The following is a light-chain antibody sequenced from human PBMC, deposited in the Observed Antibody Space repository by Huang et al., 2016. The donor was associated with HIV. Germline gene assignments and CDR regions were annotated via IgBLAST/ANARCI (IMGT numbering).Light chain of an antibody. V-gene: IGKV3-15*01. CDR1: QSISTN. CDR3: QQFNTWPLT. Sequence: EIVMTQSPATLSVSPGERATLSGRASQSISTNLGWFQQKPGQAPRLLIYGASTRATGIPARFSGSGSGTEFTLTISSLQSEDFAIYYCQQFNTWPLTFGQGTKLDMK. CDR2: GAS. J-gene: IGKJ2*01.